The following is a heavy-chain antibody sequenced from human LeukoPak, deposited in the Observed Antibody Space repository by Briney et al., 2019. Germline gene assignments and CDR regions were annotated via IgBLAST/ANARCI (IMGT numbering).Heavy chain of an antibody. CDR1: GFTFSRSW. CDR2: ISSDGSNT. V-gene: IGHV3-74*01. D-gene: IGHD3-10*01. J-gene: IGHJ4*02. CDR3: ASRNFGSSPFDY. Sequence: PGGSLRLSCAASGFTFSRSWMHWVRQAPGKGLVWVSRISSDGSNTNYADSVKGRFTISRDNAKNTLYLQMDSLTGDDTAVYYCASRNFGSSPFDYWGQGTLVTVSS.